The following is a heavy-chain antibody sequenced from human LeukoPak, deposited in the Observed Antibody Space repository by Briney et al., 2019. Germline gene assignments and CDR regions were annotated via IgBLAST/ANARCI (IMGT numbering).Heavy chain of an antibody. D-gene: IGHD2-2*01. CDR2: ISASGAST. Sequence: PGGSLRLSCAASGFIFSDYGMSWVRQAPGKGLEWVSGISASGASTYYSDPVRGRFTISRDKYKKMLYLQMNSLRAEDTAMYYCAKGDCSSTNCYPDYWGQGILVTVSS. J-gene: IGHJ4*02. CDR3: AKGDCSSTNCYPDY. V-gene: IGHV3-23*01. CDR1: GFIFSDYG.